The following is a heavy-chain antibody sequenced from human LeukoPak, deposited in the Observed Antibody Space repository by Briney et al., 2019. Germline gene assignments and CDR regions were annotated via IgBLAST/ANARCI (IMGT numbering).Heavy chain of an antibody. D-gene: IGHD1-14*01. V-gene: IGHV4-38-2*02. CDR2: IYHSGYT. Sequence: SETLSLTCTVSGYSISSGYYWGWIRQPPGKGLELIGRIYHSGYTYYNPSLKSRVTMSVDTSRNQFSLKLSSVTAADTAVYYCARAREPPEYTYYFDYWGQGTLVTVSS. CDR1: GYSISSGYY. CDR3: ARAREPPEYTYYFDY. J-gene: IGHJ4*02.